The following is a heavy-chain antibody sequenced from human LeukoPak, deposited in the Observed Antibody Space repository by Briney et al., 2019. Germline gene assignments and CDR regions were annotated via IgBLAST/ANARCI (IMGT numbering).Heavy chain of an antibody. D-gene: IGHD3-22*01. CDR1: GYRFTSYW. CDR2: IYPGDSDT. Sequence: GESLKISCKGSGYRFTSYWIGWVRQMPGKGLEWMEIIYPGDSDTRYSPSFQGQVTISADKSISTAYLQWSSLKASDTAMYYCARHSQASYYYDSSGHRPYYYYYMDVWGKGTTVTVSS. V-gene: IGHV5-51*01. CDR3: ARHSQASYYYDSSGHRPYYYYYMDV. J-gene: IGHJ6*03.